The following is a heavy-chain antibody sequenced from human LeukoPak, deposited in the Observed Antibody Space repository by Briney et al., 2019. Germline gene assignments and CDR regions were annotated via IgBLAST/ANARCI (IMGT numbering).Heavy chain of an antibody. CDR1: GGSISRYY. V-gene: IGHV4-59*08. CDR3: ARQAIEAGTNPVYFDY. J-gene: IGHJ4*02. CDR2: IYYSGST. Sequence: SETLSLTCTVSGGSISRYYWSWIRQPPGKGLEWIGYIYYSGSTNYNPSLKSRVTISVDTSKNQFSLKLSSVTAADTAVYYCARQAIEAGTNPVYFDYWGQGTWSPSPQ. D-gene: IGHD6-13*01.